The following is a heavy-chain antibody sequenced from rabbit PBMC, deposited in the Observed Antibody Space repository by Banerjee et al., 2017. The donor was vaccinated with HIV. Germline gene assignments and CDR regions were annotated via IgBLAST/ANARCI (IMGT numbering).Heavy chain of an antibody. J-gene: IGHJ4*01. Sequence: QSLEESGGGLVTPGASLTLTCTASGFSFSSSYYMCWVRQAPGKGLEWIACIYADGSGYTYYASWAKGRFTISKTSSTTVTLQMTSLTAADTATYFCARGDFAPYFNLWGQGTLVTVS. CDR1: GFSFSSSYY. CDR3: ARGDFAPYFNL. V-gene: IGHV1S40*01. CDR2: IYADGSGYT. D-gene: IGHD4-2*01.